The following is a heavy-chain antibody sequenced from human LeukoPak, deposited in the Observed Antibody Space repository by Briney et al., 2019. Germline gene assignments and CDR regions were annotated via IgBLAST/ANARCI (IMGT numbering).Heavy chain of an antibody. CDR2: ISGSGGST. J-gene: IGHJ4*02. CDR3: AKDLTMVRGVPFDY. Sequence: GGSLRLSCAASGFTFSSYEMNWVRQAPGKGLEWVSAISGSGGSTYYADSVKGRFTISRDNSKNTLYLQMNSLRAEDTAVYYCAKDLTMVRGVPFDYWGQGTLVTVSS. CDR1: GFTFSSYE. D-gene: IGHD3-10*01. V-gene: IGHV3-23*01.